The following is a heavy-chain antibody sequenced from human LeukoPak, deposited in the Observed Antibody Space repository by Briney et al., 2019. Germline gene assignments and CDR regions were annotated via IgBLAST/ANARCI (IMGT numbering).Heavy chain of an antibody. J-gene: IGHJ5*02. Sequence: PGGSLRLSCAASGFTFSSYSMNWVRQAPGKGLEWVSSISSSSSYIYYADSVKGRFTISRDNAKNSLYLQMNSLRAEDTAVYYCARVVGLLGRNWLDPWGQGTLVTVSS. CDR3: ARVVGLLGRNWLDP. CDR1: GFTFSSYS. D-gene: IGHD2-15*01. V-gene: IGHV3-21*01. CDR2: ISSSSSYI.